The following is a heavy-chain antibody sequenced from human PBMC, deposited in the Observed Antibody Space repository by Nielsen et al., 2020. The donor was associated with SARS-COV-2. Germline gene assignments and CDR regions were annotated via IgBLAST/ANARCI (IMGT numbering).Heavy chain of an antibody. CDR2: IIPIFGTA. J-gene: IGHJ6*02. V-gene: IGHV1-69*06. CDR3: ARERRPNRYYYYGMDV. D-gene: IGHD1-1*01. CDR1: GGTFSSYA. Sequence: SVKVSCKASGGTFSSYAISWVRQAPGQGLEWMGGIIPIFGTANYAQKFQGRVTITADKSTSTAYMELSSLRSEDTAVYYCARERRPNRYYYYGMDVWGQGTTVTVSS.